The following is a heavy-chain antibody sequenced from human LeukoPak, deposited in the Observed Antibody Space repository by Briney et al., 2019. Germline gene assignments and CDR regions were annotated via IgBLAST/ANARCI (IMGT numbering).Heavy chain of an antibody. J-gene: IGHJ4*02. CDR1: GYTFTGYY. Sequence: ASVKVSCTASGYTFTGYYMDRVRQAPGQGLEWMGWINPNSGGTNYAQKFQGRVTMTRDTSISTAYMELSRLRSDDTAVYYCARDRGVRGVPTALGYWGQGTLVTVSS. CDR2: INPNSGGT. V-gene: IGHV1-2*02. D-gene: IGHD3-10*01. CDR3: ARDRGVRGVPTALGY.